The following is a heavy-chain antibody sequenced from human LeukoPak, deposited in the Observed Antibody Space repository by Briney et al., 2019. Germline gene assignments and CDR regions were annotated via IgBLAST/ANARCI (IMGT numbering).Heavy chain of an antibody. Sequence: PGGSLRLSCAASGFTFSSCAMHWVRQAPGKGREGVAVISYDGSNKYYADSVKGRFTISRDNSKNTLYLQMNSLRAEDTAVYYCARSTTATTQNSIWGQGTLVTVSS. CDR3: ARSTTATTQNSI. CDR2: ISYDGSNK. D-gene: IGHD4-17*01. J-gene: IGHJ4*02. V-gene: IGHV3-30*04. CDR1: GFTFSSCA.